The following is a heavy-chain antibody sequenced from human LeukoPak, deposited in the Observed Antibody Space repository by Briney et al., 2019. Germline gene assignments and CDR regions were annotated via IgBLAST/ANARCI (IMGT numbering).Heavy chain of an antibody. CDR3: ARVSSGPGGQFNY. J-gene: IGHJ4*02. CDR2: INPNSGGT. CDR1: GYTFTGYY. D-gene: IGHD3-22*01. V-gene: IGHV1-2*02. Sequence: ASVKVSCKASGYTFTGYYMHWVRQAPGQGLEWMGWINPNSGGTNYPQKFQGRVTMTRDTSISTAYMELSRLRSDDTAVYYCARVSSGPGGQFNYWGQGTLVTVSS.